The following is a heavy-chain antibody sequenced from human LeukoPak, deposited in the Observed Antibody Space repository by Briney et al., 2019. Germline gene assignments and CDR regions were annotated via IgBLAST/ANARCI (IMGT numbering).Heavy chain of an antibody. Sequence: SETLSLTCTVSGGSITNYYWNWIRQPPGKDLEWIGCVSYSGRTHYSSALKSRVTTSVDTSKNQFSLKLRSVTAADTAVYYCARPGRQDAYNGHYWYFDLWGRGTLVTVSS. V-gene: IGHV4-59*01. CDR1: GGSITNYY. CDR3: ARPGRQDAYNGHYWYFDL. D-gene: IGHD5-24*01. J-gene: IGHJ2*01. CDR2: VSYSGRT.